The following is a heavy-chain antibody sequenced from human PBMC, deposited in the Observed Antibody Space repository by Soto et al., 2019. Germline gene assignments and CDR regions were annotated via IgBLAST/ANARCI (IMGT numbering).Heavy chain of an antibody. V-gene: IGHV3-33*01. D-gene: IGHD6-19*01. J-gene: IGHJ4*02. CDR1: GFTFSSYG. CDR3: ARDNGSYSSGWLDY. CDR2: IWYDGSNK. Sequence: QVQLVESGGGVVQPGRSLRLSCAASGFTFSSYGMHWVRQAPGKGLEWVAVIWYDGSNKYYADSVKGRFIISRDNSKNTLYLQMNSLRAEDTAVYYCARDNGSYSSGWLDYWGQGTLVTVSS.